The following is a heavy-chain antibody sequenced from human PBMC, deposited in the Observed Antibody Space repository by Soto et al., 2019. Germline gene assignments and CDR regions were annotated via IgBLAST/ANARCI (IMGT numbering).Heavy chain of an antibody. Sequence: SVKVSCKASGGTFSSYAISWVRQAPGQGLEWMGGIIPIFGTANYAQKFQGRVTITADESTSTAYMELSSLRSEDTAVYYCATPYYYDSSGYLTGAFDIWGQGTMVTVSS. D-gene: IGHD3-22*01. CDR3: ATPYYYDSSGYLTGAFDI. CDR2: IIPIFGTA. J-gene: IGHJ3*02. V-gene: IGHV1-69*13. CDR1: GGTFSSYA.